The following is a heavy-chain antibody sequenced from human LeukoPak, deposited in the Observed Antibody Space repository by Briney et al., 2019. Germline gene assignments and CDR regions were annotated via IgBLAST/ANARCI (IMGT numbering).Heavy chain of an antibody. Sequence: SVKVSCKASGGTFGSYAISWVRQAPGQGLEWMGGIIPIFGTANYAQKFQGRVTITTDESTSTAYMELSSLRSEDTAVYYCAISPQWELINWFDPWGQGTLVTFSS. J-gene: IGHJ5*02. V-gene: IGHV1-69*05. CDR2: IIPIFGTA. CDR1: GGTFGSYA. D-gene: IGHD1-26*01. CDR3: AISPQWELINWFDP.